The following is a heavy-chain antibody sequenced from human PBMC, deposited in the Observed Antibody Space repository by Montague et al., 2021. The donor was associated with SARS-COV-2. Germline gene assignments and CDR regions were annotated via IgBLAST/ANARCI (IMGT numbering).Heavy chain of an antibody. J-gene: IGHJ4*02. V-gene: IGHV4-4*02. CDR1: GGSISSSHW. Sequence: SETLSLTCAVSGGSISSSHWFTWVRPPPGKGLEWIGDIYYSETINYNPSLKRRVTISVDRTKNQFSLKLSSVTAADTAVYYCARGPDSSGYYNDFDYWGQGTLVTVSS. D-gene: IGHD3-22*01. CDR2: IYYSETI. CDR3: ARGPDSSGYYNDFDY.